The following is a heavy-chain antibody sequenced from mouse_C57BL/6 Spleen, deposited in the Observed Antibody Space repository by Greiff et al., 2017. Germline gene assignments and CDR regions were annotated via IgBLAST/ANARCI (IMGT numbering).Heavy chain of an antibody. Sequence: EVQRVESGGGLVKPGGSLKLSCAASGFTFSSYTMSWVRQTPEKRLEWVATISGGGGNTYYPDSVKGRFTISRDNAKNTLYLQMSSLRSEDTALYYCARLGWDSRDFDVWGTGTTVTVSS. D-gene: IGHD3-3*01. CDR1: GFTFSSYT. V-gene: IGHV5-9*01. J-gene: IGHJ1*03. CDR3: ARLGWDSRDFDV. CDR2: ISGGGGNT.